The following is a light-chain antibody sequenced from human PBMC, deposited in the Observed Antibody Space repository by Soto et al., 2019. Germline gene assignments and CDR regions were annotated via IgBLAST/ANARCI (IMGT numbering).Light chain of an antibody. Sequence: EIVLTKSPATLSLSPGERATLSCRASQSVGSYLAWYQQKPGQAPRLLIYAASNRATGIPARFSGSGSGTDFTLTISSLEPEDFAVYYCQHRSNWPPTFGQGTRLEIK. CDR3: QHRSNWPPT. J-gene: IGKJ5*01. CDR2: AAS. CDR1: QSVGSY. V-gene: IGKV3-11*01.